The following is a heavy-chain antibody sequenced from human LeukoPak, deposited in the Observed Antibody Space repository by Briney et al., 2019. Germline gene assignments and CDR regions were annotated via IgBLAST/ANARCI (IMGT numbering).Heavy chain of an antibody. CDR1: GFTFSSYG. J-gene: IGHJ6*02. Sequence: GGSLRLSCAASGFTFSSYGMHWVRQAPGKGLEWVAVISYDGSNKYYADSVKGRFTISRDNSKNTLYLQMNSLRVEDTAVYYCAKDLGTTGDYYGMDVWGQGTTVTVSS. D-gene: IGHD1-7*01. V-gene: IGHV3-30*18. CDR2: ISYDGSNK. CDR3: AKDLGTTGDYYGMDV.